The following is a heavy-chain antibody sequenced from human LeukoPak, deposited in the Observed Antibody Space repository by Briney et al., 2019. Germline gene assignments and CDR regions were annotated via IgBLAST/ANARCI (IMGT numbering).Heavy chain of an antibody. CDR2: INSDGSDT. J-gene: IGHJ3*02. Sequence: GGSLRLSXAAPGFTFNSFWIHWVRPAPGERLVWVSRINSDGSDTIYADSVKGRFTISRDNAKSTVYLQMNSLKAEDTAVYYCARGGYHHGFDIWGQGTMVTVSS. CDR1: GFTFNSFW. V-gene: IGHV3-74*01. D-gene: IGHD2-15*01. CDR3: ARGGYHHGFDI.